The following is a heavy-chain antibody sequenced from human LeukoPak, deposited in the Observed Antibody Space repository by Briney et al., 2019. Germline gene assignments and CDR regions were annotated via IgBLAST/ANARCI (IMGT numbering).Heavy chain of an antibody. CDR2: IYTSGST. J-gene: IGHJ6*03. CDR1: GGSISSYY. Sequence: SETLSLTCTVSGGSISSYYWSWIRQPAGKGLEWIGRIYTSGSTNYNPSLKSRVTMSVDTSKNQFSLKLSSVTAADTAVYYCARESRLGELSPGYMDVWGKGTTVTVSS. V-gene: IGHV4-4*07. D-gene: IGHD3-16*02. CDR3: ARESRLGELSPGYMDV.